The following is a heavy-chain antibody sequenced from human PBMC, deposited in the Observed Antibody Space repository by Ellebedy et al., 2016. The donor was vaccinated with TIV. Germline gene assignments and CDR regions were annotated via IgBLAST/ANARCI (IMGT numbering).Heavy chain of an antibody. CDR1: GYTFTSYG. Sequence: ASVKVSXXASGYTFTSYGISWVRQAPGQGLEWMGWISAYTNYAQKFQGRVTMTTDTSTSTAYMDLRSLRSDDTAVYYCARVFSGGSCDYWGQGTLVTVSS. V-gene: IGHV1-18*01. CDR2: ISAYT. D-gene: IGHD2-15*01. CDR3: ARVFSGGSCDY. J-gene: IGHJ4*02.